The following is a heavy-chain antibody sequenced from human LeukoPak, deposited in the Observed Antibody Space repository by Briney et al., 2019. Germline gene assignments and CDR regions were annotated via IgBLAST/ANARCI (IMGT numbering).Heavy chain of an antibody. D-gene: IGHD2-15*01. J-gene: IGHJ4*02. V-gene: IGHV4-34*01. CDR2: INHSGST. CDR3: VREILYCSGGSCYRGPFDN. CDR1: GASFSGYY. Sequence: SETLSLTCAVYGASFSGYYWSWIRQPPGKGLEWIGEINHSGSTNYNPSLKSRVTISVDTSKNQFSLKLSPVTAADTAVYYCVREILYCSGGSCYRGPFDNWGQGTLVTVSA.